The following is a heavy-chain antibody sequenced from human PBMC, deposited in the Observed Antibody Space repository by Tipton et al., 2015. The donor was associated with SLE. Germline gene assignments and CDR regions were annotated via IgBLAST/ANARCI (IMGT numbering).Heavy chain of an antibody. CDR2: ISTGGSST. CDR3: AKDSGSFDY. J-gene: IGHJ4*02. Sequence: SLRLSCAASGFTFSSSAMSWVRQAPGKGLEWVSIISTGGSSTYYADSVKGRFTISRDNSKNTLYLQMNSLRADDTALYYCAKDSGSFDYWGQGTLVTVSS. V-gene: IGHV3-23*01. CDR1: GFTFSSSA. D-gene: IGHD1-26*01.